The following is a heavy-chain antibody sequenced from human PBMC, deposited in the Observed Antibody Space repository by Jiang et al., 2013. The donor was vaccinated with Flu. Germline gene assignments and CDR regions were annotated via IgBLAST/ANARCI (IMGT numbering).Heavy chain of an antibody. D-gene: IGHD1-26*01. CDR2: ISSSSSTI. J-gene: IGHJ5*02. CDR1: GFTFSSYS. Sequence: VQLLESGGGLVQPGGSLRLSCAASGFTFSSYSMNWVRQAPGKGLEWVSYISSSSSTIYYADSVKGRFTISRDNAKNSLYLQMNSLRDEDTAVYYCASGGGSYYSLNNLNWFDPWGQGTLVTVSS. V-gene: IGHV3-48*02. CDR3: ASGGGSYYSLNNLNWFDP.